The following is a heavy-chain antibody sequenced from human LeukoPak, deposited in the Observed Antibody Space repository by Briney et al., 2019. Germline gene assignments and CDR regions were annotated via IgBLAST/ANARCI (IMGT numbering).Heavy chain of an antibody. J-gene: IGHJ4*02. V-gene: IGHV4-38-2*02. CDR1: GFSITSGYF. Sequence: PSETLSLTCPVSGFSITSGYFWGWVRQAPGERLELIGYIYHNGYNVYNPSLSSSLSSRLTLLFEAYKYQFSLSLNYVIAADTSLYYCVRAESVGIFDVWGQGILVTVSS. CDR2: IYHNGYN. CDR3: VRAESVGIFDV. D-gene: IGHD1-26*01.